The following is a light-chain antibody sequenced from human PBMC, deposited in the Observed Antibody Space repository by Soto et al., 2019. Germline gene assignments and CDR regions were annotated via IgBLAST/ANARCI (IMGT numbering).Light chain of an antibody. V-gene: IGLV2-14*01. Sequence: QSALTQPASVSGSPGQSITISCTGTSSDVGGYNYVSWYQQHPGKAPKLMIYDVSNRPSGVSIRFSGSKSGNTASLTISGLQAEDEADYYCSSYTTTIRVFGGGTKLPS. CDR2: DVS. CDR3: SSYTTTIRV. CDR1: SSDVGGYNY. J-gene: IGLJ3*02.